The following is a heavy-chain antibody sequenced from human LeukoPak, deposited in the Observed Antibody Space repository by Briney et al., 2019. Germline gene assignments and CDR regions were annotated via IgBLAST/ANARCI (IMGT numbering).Heavy chain of an antibody. D-gene: IGHD3-9*01. Sequence: SETLSLTCTVSGGSISSYYWSWIRQPPGKGLEWIGYIYYSGSTNYNPSLKSRVTISVDTSKNQFSLKLSSVTAADTAVYYCARGGYDILTGYSPVDYWGQGTLVTVSS. V-gene: IGHV4-59*08. CDR3: ARGGYDILTGYSPVDY. J-gene: IGHJ4*02. CDR2: IYYSGST. CDR1: GGSISSYY.